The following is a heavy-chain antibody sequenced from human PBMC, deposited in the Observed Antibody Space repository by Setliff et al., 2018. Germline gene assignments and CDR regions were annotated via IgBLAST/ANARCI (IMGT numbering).Heavy chain of an antibody. CDR3: SRLVRYCTQTSCQRASGDDY. Sequence: ASVKVSCKASGYTFTNYAISWVRQAPGQGLEWMGWISAYTGNTYYAPRLQGRVTMTTDTSTTTAYLELRSLTSDDTAAYYCSRLVRYCTQTSCQRASGDDYWGQGTLVTSP. D-gene: IGHD2-2*01. CDR1: GYTFTNYA. J-gene: IGHJ4*02. V-gene: IGHV1-18*01. CDR2: ISAYTGNT.